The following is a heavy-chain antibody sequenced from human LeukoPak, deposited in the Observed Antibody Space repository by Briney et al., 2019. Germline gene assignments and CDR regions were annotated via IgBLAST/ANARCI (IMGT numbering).Heavy chain of an antibody. J-gene: IGHJ4*02. CDR3: ALIKWGVEMATIGDY. V-gene: IGHV4-39*01. CDR1: GGSISSSSYY. D-gene: IGHD5-24*01. Sequence: SETLSLTCTVSGGSISSSSYYWGWIRQPPGKGLGWIGSIYYSGSTYYNPSLKSRVTISVDTSKNQFSLKLSSVTAADTAVYYCALIKWGVEMATIGDYWGQGTLVTVSS. CDR2: IYYSGST.